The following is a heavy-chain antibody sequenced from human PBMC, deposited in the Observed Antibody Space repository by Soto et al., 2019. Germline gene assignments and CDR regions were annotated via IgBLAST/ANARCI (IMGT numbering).Heavy chain of an antibody. Sequence: SETLSLTCSVSGGSISSSNYYWGWIRQPPGKGLEWIGTIYYSGSTYYNPSLKSRVTISVDTSKNQFSLKLSSVTAADTAVYYCARQPSLDIRGGAFDYWGQGTLVTVSS. D-gene: IGHD5-12*01. CDR1: GGSISSSNYY. V-gene: IGHV4-39*01. CDR2: IYYSGST. J-gene: IGHJ4*02. CDR3: ARQPSLDIRGGAFDY.